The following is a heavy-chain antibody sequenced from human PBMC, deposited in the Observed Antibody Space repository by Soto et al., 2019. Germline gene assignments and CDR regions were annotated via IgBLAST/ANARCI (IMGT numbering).Heavy chain of an antibody. Sequence: GESLKISCKGSGYTFGSYWIAWVRQMPGKGLEWMGIIYPGDSDTRYSPSFQGQVTISADKSISTAYLQWSSLKASDTAIYYCTRTGNFDIWGQGPTVTV. V-gene: IGHV5-51*01. CDR3: TRTGNFDI. D-gene: IGHD2-2*01. J-gene: IGHJ3*02. CDR1: GYTFGSYW. CDR2: IYPGDSDT.